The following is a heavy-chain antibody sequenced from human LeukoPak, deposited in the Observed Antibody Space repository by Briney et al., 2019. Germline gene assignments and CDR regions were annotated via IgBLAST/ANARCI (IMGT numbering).Heavy chain of an antibody. D-gene: IGHD2/OR15-2a*01. J-gene: IGHJ4*02. CDR2: INTRSGDA. V-gene: IGHV1-18*01. CDR3: ARDTDFSIDY. Sequence: APVTVSCKASGYTFTNYGIAWVRQAPGQGLEWMGWINTRSGDAQLAHSLQARVTMTTDTSTSTASMELGSLGSDDTAVYYCARDTDFSIDYWGQGSLVTVSS. CDR1: GYTFTNYG.